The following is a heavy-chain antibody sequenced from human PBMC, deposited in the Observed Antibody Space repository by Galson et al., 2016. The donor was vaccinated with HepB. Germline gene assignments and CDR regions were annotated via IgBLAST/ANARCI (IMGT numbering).Heavy chain of an antibody. J-gene: IGHJ4*02. D-gene: IGHD3-16*01. CDR1: GFSLNSSGLG. V-gene: IGHV2-5*02. Sequence: PALVKPTQTLTLSCTFSGFSLNSSGLGVGWIRQPPGKALEWLALIYWDDGKRYSPSLKRRLSITKDTSKNLVALTMTDMDPVDTATYYCARVLDYNSVWGSCVYWGQGTLVTSSS. CDR3: ARVLDYNSVWGSCVY. CDR2: IYWDDGK.